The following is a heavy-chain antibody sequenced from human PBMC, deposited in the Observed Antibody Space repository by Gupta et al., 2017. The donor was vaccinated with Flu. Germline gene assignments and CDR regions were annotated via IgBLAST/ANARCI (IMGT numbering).Heavy chain of an antibody. V-gene: IGHV4-59*08. D-gene: IGHD7-27*01. CDR3: ARLTGYYYFDY. CDR1: GGSISSYY. J-gene: IGHJ4*02. CDR2: IYYSGST. Sequence: QVQLQESGPGLVKPSETLSLTCTVSGGSISSYYWSWIRQPPGKGLEWIGYIYYSGSTNYNPSLKSRVTISVDTSKNQFSLKLSSVTAADTAVYYCARLTGYYYFDYWGQGTLVTVSS.